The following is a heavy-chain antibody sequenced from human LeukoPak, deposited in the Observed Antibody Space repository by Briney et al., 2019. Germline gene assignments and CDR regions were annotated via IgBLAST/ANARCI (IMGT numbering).Heavy chain of an antibody. CDR2: ISSNNGNT. Sequence: ASVRVSCKASGYTFTKYGITWVRQAPGQGLEWMGWISSNNGNTYYAREFQGRVTMTTDTSTNTAYLDLGTLRSDDTAVYYCVRCSVIASRRGDDAFDVWGQGTMVTVPS. CDR3: VRCSVIASRRGDDAFDV. CDR1: GYTFTKYG. D-gene: IGHD6-6*01. J-gene: IGHJ3*01. V-gene: IGHV1-18*01.